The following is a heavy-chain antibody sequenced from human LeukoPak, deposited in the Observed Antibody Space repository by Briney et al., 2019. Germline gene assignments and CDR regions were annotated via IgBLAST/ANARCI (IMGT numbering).Heavy chain of an antibody. Sequence: GGSLRLSCAASRFTFSSYWMSWVRQAPGEGLEWVAKINQDGTEKAYVDSVRGRFTISRDNAKNSLYLQMNSLRVEDTAIYYCARDRDYSTSPFDYWGQGTLVTVSS. CDR1: RFTFSSYW. D-gene: IGHD2/OR15-2a*01. J-gene: IGHJ4*02. CDR2: INQDGTEK. V-gene: IGHV3-7*03. CDR3: ARDRDYSTSPFDY.